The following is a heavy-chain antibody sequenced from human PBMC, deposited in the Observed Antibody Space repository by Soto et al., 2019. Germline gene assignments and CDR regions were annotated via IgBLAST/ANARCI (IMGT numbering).Heavy chain of an antibody. CDR3: AREVDPYYGGNSLSLDY. CDR2: IIPKFGTT. CDR1: GGTFSTYG. Sequence: QVQLVQSGAEVKKPGSSVKVSCKASGGTFSTYGINWVRLAPGQGLEWMGWIIPKFGTTKNAQKFQGRVKLTADDSTNTAYMELKYLRSEDTAVYFCAREVDPYYGGNSLSLDYWGQGTLVTVSS. D-gene: IGHD4-17*01. J-gene: IGHJ4*02. V-gene: IGHV1-69*13.